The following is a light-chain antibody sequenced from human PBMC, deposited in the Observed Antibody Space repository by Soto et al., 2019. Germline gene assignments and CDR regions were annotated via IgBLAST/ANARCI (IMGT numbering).Light chain of an antibody. CDR2: GAS. CDR3: QQYANWPKT. Sequence: EIVMTQSPATLSVSPGERATLSCRASQSVNIHLAWYQQKPGQAPRLLIYGASSRATGIPDRFSGSGSETEFTLTISSLQSEDLAVYYCQQYANWPKTFGQGTKVDI. J-gene: IGKJ1*01. CDR1: QSVNIH. V-gene: IGKV3D-15*01.